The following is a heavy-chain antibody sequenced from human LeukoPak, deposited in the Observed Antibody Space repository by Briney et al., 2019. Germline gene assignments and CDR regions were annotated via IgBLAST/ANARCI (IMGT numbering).Heavy chain of an antibody. D-gene: IGHD2-2*02. CDR3: ARRDIVVVPASILGAFDI. V-gene: IGHV3-20*04. Sequence: GGSLRLSCAASAFTFDHYRMSGLPQAPGKGLEWVSGINWNGGSTGYADYVKGRFTISRDNAKNSLYLQMNSLRAEDTALYYCARRDIVVVPASILGAFDIWGQGTMVTVSP. CDR1: AFTFDHYR. J-gene: IGHJ3*02. CDR2: INWNGGST.